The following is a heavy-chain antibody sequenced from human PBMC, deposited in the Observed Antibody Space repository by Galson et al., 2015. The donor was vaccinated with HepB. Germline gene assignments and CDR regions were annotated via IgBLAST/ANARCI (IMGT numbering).Heavy chain of an antibody. CDR3: GATMVRGVMVY. V-gene: IGHV3-30*03. D-gene: IGHD3-10*01. CDR2: ISYDGSNK. CDR1: GFTFSSYG. J-gene: IGHJ4*02. Sequence: SLRLSCAASGFTFSSYGMHWVRQAPGKGLEWVAVISYDGSNKYYADSVKGRFTISRDNSKNTLYLQMNSLRAEDTAVYYCGATMVRGVMVYWGQGTLVTVSS.